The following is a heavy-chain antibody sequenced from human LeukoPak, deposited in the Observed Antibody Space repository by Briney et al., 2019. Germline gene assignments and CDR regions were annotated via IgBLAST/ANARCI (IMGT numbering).Heavy chain of an antibody. J-gene: IGHJ5*02. V-gene: IGHV7-4-1*02. CDR2: INTNTGNP. CDR1: GYTFTSYA. CDR3: ARSIAAAGKDWFDP. D-gene: IGHD6-13*01. Sequence: ASVKVSCKASGYTFTSYAMNWVRQAPGQGLEWMGWINTNTGNPTYAQGFTGRFVFSLDTSVSTAYLQISSLKAEDTAVYYCARSIAAAGKDWFDPWGQGTLVTVSS.